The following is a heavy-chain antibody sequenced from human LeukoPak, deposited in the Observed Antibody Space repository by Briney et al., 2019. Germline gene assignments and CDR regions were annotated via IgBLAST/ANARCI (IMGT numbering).Heavy chain of an antibody. Sequence: GGSLRLSCAASGFTFSSYAMHWVRQAPGKGLEWVAVISYDGSNKYYADSVKGRFTISRDNSKNTLYLQMNSLRAEDTAVYYCASRSRDLYYDSWSGYLDYWGPGTLVTVSS. D-gene: IGHD3-3*01. V-gene: IGHV3-30*01. CDR2: ISYDGSNK. J-gene: IGHJ4*02. CDR3: ASRSRDLYYDSWSGYLDY. CDR1: GFTFSSYA.